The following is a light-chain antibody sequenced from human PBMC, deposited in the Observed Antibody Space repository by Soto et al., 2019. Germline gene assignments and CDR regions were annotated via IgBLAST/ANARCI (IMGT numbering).Light chain of an antibody. V-gene: IGKV1-27*01. CDR1: QGIRNF. J-gene: IGKJ3*01. CDR2: AAS. Sequence: DIPMTQSPTSLSASAGDRVTITCRASQGIRNFVAWYQQKPGKAPKLLIYAASTLQSGVPSRFSGSGSGTDFTLTINSLQPEDVATYSCQKYSSVPVFGPGTKVEIK. CDR3: QKYSSVPV.